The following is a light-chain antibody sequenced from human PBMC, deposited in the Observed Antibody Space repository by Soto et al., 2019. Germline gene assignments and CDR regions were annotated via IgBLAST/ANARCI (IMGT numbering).Light chain of an antibody. CDR1: QSISSW. CDR3: QPLGT. J-gene: IGKJ2*01. Sequence: DIQMTQSPSTLSASVGDRVTITCRASQSISSWLAWYQQKPGKAPKLLIYKASSLDSGVPSRFSGSGSGTEVTLTISRLQPDDFATYYCQPLGTFGQGTKLEIK. V-gene: IGKV1-5*03. CDR2: KAS.